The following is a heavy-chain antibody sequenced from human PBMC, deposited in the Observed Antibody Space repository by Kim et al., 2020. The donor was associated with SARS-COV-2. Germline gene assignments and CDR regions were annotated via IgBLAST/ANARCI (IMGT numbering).Heavy chain of an antibody. D-gene: IGHD3-22*01. Sequence: AQKFQGRVTMTRNTSISTAYMELSSMRSEDTAVYYCARGYDSSGYESDDYWGQGTLVTVSS. V-gene: IGHV1-8*01. J-gene: IGHJ4*02. CDR3: ARGYDSSGYESDDY.